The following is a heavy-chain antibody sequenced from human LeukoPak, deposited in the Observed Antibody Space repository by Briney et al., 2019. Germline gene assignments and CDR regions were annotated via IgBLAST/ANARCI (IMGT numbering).Heavy chain of an antibody. CDR1: GYTFTGYY. J-gene: IGHJ5*02. D-gene: IGHD3-9*01. Sequence: ASVKVSCKASGYTFTGYYMHWVRKAPGQGLEWMGWINPDSGGTNYAQKFQGRVTMTRDTSISTAYMELSRLRSDDMAVYYCARGNYDILTGPGSNWFDPWGQGTLVTVSS. V-gene: IGHV1-2*02. CDR2: INPDSGGT. CDR3: ARGNYDILTGPGSNWFDP.